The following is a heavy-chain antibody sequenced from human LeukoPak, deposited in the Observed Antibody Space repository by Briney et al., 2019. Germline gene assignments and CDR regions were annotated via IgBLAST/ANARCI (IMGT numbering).Heavy chain of an antibody. D-gene: IGHD6-13*01. CDR3: ARALRAGPKIYYFDY. CDR2: IYYSGST. CDR1: GGSISSYY. J-gene: IGHJ4*02. Sequence: SETLSLTCTVSGGSISSYYWSWIRQPPGKGLEWIGYIYYSGSTNYNPSLKSRVTISVDTSKNQFSLKLSSVTAADTAVYYCARALRAGPKIYYFDYWGQGTLVTVSS. V-gene: IGHV4-59*01.